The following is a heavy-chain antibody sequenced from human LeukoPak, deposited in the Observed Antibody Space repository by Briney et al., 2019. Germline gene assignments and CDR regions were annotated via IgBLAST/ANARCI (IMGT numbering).Heavy chain of an antibody. D-gene: IGHD6-13*01. CDR3: ARGIGAEAPGL. V-gene: IGHV3-20*01. CDR1: GFTFDDYG. CDR2: INWNGGST. Sequence: GGSLRLSCAASGFTFDDYGMSWVRQAPGKGLEWVSGINWNGGSTGYADSVKGRFTISRDNAKNSLYLQMNSLRAEDTALYHCARGIGAEAPGLWGQGTLVTVSS. J-gene: IGHJ4*02.